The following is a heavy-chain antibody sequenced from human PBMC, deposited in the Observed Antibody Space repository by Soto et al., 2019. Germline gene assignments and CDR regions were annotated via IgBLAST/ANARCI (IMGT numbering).Heavy chain of an antibody. D-gene: IGHD3-10*01. CDR3: GRDPRWAYYGSGKDYGMDV. Sequence: SDPLSLTFAVSGGSISSSNSWSWVRQPPGKGLEWIGEIYHSGSTNYNPSLKIRVTVAVDKSKDKSSLKLSSVSAADTAVYDCGRDPRWAYYGSGKDYGMDVWGQVPTVTLSS. J-gene: IGHJ6*02. CDR2: IYHSGST. V-gene: IGHV4-4*02. CDR1: GGSISSSNS.